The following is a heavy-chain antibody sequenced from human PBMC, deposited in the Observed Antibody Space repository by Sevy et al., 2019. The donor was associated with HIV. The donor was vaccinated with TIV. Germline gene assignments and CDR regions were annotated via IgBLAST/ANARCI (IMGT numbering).Heavy chain of an antibody. CDR3: ARGLVAHPGYYYGMDV. CDR1: GFTFSTYG. Sequence: GGSLRLSCTASGFTFSTYGLHWVRQAPGKGLEWVAVILYDGSNKYYGDSVKGRFTISRDNSKNTLYLQMNSLRGEDTAVYYCARGLVAHPGYYYGMDVWGQGTTVTVS. CDR2: ILYDGSNK. V-gene: IGHV3-30*04. J-gene: IGHJ6*02. D-gene: IGHD6-6*01.